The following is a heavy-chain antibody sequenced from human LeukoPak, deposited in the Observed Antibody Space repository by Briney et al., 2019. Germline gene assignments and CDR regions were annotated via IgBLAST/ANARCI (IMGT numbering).Heavy chain of an antibody. CDR2: IKDSGSA. V-gene: IGHV4-34*01. D-gene: IGHD6-6*01. CDR3: AKGKGYTTSSRHRGIDN. CDR1: GRSFSGYY. Sequence: SETLSLTCAVYGRSFSGYYWSWIRQPPGKGLEWIGEIKDSGSANYNPSLKSRVFISVDTPKNQFSLKLRSVTAADTAVYYCAKGKGYTTSSRHRGIDNWGQGTLVTVSS. J-gene: IGHJ4*02.